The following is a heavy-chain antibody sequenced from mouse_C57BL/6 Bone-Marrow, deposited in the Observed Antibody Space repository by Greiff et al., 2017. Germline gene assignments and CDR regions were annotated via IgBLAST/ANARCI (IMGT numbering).Heavy chain of an antibody. CDR2: INPYNGGT. Sequence: EVQLQQSGPVLVKPGASVKMSCKASGYTFTDYYMNWVKQSHGKSLEWIGVINPYNGGTSYNQKFKGKATLTVDKSSSTAYMELNSLTSEDSAVYYCARCGRQLRLHFDYWGQGTTLTVSS. D-gene: IGHD3-2*02. V-gene: IGHV1-19*01. J-gene: IGHJ2*01. CDR3: ARCGRQLRLHFDY. CDR1: GYTFTDYY.